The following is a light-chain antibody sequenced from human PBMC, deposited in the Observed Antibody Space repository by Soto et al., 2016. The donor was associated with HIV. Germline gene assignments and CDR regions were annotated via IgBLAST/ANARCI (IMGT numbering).Light chain of an antibody. V-gene: IGKV2-28*01. Sequence: DIVMTQSPLSLPVTPGEPASISCRSTQSLLHSNGYNYLDWYLQKPGQSPQLLIYLGSNRASGVPDRFSGSGSGTDFTLKISRVEAEDVGVYYCMQEVTFGPGTKVDIK. CDR1: QSLLHSNGYNY. CDR2: LGS. J-gene: IGKJ3*01. CDR3: MQEVT.